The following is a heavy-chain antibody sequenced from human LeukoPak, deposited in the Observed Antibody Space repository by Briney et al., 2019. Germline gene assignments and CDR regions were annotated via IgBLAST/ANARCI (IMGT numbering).Heavy chain of an antibody. CDR1: GFTFSSYS. CDR3: ARGDYYYMDV. J-gene: IGHJ6*03. CDR2: ISSSSSYI. V-gene: IGHV3-21*01. Sequence: GGTLRLSCAASGFTFSSYSMNWVRQAAGKGLEWVSSISSSSSYIHNADSVKGRFTISRDNAKNSLFLQMNGLRAEDTAIYYCARGDYYYMDVWGKGTTVTVSS.